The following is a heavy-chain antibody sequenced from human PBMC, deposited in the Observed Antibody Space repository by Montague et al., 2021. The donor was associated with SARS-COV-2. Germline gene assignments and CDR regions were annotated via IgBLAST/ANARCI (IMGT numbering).Heavy chain of an antibody. CDR3: ARDLSYGGYNYYYGMDV. CDR2: IKQDGSEK. Sequence: SLRLSCAASGFTFSSYWMSWVRQAPGKGLEWVANIKQDGSEKYYVDSVKGRFTISRDNAKNSLYLQMNSLRAEDTAVYYCARDLSYGGYNYYYGMDVWGQGTTVTVSS. J-gene: IGHJ6*02. CDR1: GFTFSSYW. D-gene: IGHD4-23*01. V-gene: IGHV3-7*03.